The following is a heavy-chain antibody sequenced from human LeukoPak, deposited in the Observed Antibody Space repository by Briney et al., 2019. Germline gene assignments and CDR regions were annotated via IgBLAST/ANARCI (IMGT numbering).Heavy chain of an antibody. J-gene: IGHJ5*02. CDR1: GLSFSNAW. D-gene: IGHD5/OR15-5a*01. CDR2: IISRTSGGAT. CDR3: AKTRIYVNWFDP. Sequence: GGSLRLSCTASGLSFSNAWMSWVRQAPGKGLEWVGRIISRTSGGATDYAAPVRGRFTISRDDSQNTLYLQMNSLRAEDTAVYYCAKTRIYVNWFDPWGQGTLVTVSS. V-gene: IGHV3-15*01.